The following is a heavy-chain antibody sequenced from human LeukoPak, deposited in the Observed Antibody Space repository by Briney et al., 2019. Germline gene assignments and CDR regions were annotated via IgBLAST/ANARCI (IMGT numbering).Heavy chain of an antibody. V-gene: IGHV4-34*01. D-gene: IGHD3-22*01. CDR3: ARGGLTVIRGSSTFDY. CDR1: GGSFSGYY. Sequence: PSETLSLTCAVYGGSFSGYYWSWIRQPPGKGLEWIGEINHSGSTNYNPSLKSRVTISLDTSKNQFSLKLSSVTAADTAVYYCARGGLTVIRGSSTFDYWGQGTLVTVSS. CDR2: INHSGST. J-gene: IGHJ4*02.